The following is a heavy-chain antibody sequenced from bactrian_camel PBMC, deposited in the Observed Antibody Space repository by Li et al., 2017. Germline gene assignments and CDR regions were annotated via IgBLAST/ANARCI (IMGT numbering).Heavy chain of an antibody. J-gene: IGHJ6*01. CDR2: IDNHGSV. Sequence: HVQLVESGGDSVLPGGSLKLSCAASGHKYRSFCMGWFRQAPGKEREVVATIDNHGSVSFQRSVLGRFTISKDNAKNTLYLQMDRLKSEDTAMYHCAADISPGTIWIGDLVTGARGPRSPSP. D-gene: IGHD1*01. CDR3: AADISPGTIWIGDLVT. V-gene: IGHV3S55*01. CDR1: GHKYRSFC.